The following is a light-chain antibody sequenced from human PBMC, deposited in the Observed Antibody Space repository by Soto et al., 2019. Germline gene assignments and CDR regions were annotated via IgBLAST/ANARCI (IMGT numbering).Light chain of an antibody. CDR2: DAS. CDR3: RQFRT. CDR1: QSFSGW. Sequence: DIQMTQSPSTLSASVGDRVTVTCRGSQSFSGWLGWYQQKPGKAPKLLIYDASNLESGVPSRFSGSGSGKEFTIAIRSQQPDDFAAYYCRQFRTFGQGTKVEIK. J-gene: IGKJ1*01. V-gene: IGKV1-5*01.